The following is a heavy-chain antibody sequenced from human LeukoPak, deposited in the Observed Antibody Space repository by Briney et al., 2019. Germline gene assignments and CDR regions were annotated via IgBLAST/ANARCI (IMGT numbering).Heavy chain of an antibody. J-gene: IGHJ4*02. CDR3: ARGVGAMVNLFDY. Sequence: PAASVEVSCKASGGTFSSYAISWVRQAPGQGLEWMGGIIPIFGTANYAQKFQGRVTITADESTSTAYMELSSLRSEDTAVYYCARGVGAMVNLFDYWGQGTLVTVSS. CDR1: GGTFSSYA. CDR2: IIPIFGTA. D-gene: IGHD4/OR15-4a*01. V-gene: IGHV1-69*01.